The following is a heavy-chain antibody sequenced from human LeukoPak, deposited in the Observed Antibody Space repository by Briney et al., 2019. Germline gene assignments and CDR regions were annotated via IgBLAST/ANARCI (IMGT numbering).Heavy chain of an antibody. V-gene: IGHV4-34*01. Sequence: KTSETLSLTCAVYGGSFSVYYWSWIRQPPGKGLEWNGGINQRGSKNYNPSLKSRVTKPVDTPKNQFSLKLSSVTAADTDVYYCARVRKAFLGYCSGGSCYADYWGQGTLVTVSS. CDR1: GGSFSVYY. J-gene: IGHJ4*02. CDR2: INQRGSK. CDR3: ARVRKAFLGYCSGGSCYADY. D-gene: IGHD2-15*01.